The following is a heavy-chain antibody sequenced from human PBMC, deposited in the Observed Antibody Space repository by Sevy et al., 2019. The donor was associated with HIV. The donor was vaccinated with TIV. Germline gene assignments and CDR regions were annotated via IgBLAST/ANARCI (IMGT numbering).Heavy chain of an antibody. CDR2: ISYDGSNK. V-gene: IGHV3-30*04. CDR3: ARGGVYYYDSSGLRDPYGMDV. CDR1: GFTFSSYA. J-gene: IGHJ6*02. Sequence: GGSLRLSCAASGFTFSSYAMHWVRQAPGKGLEWVAVISYDGSNKYYADSVKGRFTISRDNSKNTLYLQMNSLRAEDTAVYYCARGGVYYYDSSGLRDPYGMDVWGPGTTVTVSS. D-gene: IGHD3-22*01.